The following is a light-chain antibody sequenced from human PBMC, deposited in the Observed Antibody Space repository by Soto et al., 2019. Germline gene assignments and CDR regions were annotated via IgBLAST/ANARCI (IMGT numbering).Light chain of an antibody. Sequence: EIVLTQSPGTLSLSPGEGATLSWRASQTVSSSFLAWYQQTPGQAPRLLIYAASSRATGIPDRFSGSGSGTDFTLTISRLEPEDFAVYYCQQYGNSPQTFGQGTKVDIK. CDR2: AAS. J-gene: IGKJ1*01. CDR3: QQYGNSPQT. V-gene: IGKV3-20*01. CDR1: QTVSSSF.